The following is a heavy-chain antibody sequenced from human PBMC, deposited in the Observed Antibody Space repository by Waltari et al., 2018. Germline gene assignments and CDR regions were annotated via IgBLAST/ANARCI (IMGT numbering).Heavy chain of an antibody. CDR1: GYTFTNYA. D-gene: IGHD6-13*01. V-gene: IGHV1-3*01. J-gene: IGHJ6*02. Sequence: QVQLVQSGAGVKKPGASVKVSCKASGYTFTNYAGHWARQAPGQRLEWMGWINAGNGNTKYSQKFQGRVTITRDTSASTAYMELSSLRSEDTAVYYCARDTLYSRRYYYYYGMDVWGQGTTVTVSS. CDR3: ARDTLYSRRYYYYYGMDV. CDR2: INAGNGNT.